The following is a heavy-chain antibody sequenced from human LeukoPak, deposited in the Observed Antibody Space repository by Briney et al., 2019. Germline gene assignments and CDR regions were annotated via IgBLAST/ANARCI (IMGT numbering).Heavy chain of an antibody. V-gene: IGHV3-30*18. D-gene: IGHD3-22*01. CDR1: GFTFSTYG. CDR3: AKGQAYYDSSGYHGDFDY. Sequence: GGSLRLSCAASGFTFSTYGMHWVRLAPGKGLEWVAVISYDGSKEYYADSVKGRFTISRDNSKNTLYLQMNSLRAEDTAVYYCAKGQAYYDSSGYHGDFDYWGQGTLVTVSS. J-gene: IGHJ4*02. CDR2: ISYDGSKE.